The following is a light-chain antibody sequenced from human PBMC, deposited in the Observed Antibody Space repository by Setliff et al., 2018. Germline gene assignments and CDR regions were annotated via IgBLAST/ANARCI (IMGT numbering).Light chain of an antibody. CDR3: SSYTSSSTQV. Sequence: QSVLTQPRSVSGSPGRSVTISYTGTSSDVGAYNYVSWYQQHPGKVPKLMIYDVSNRPSGVSNRFSGSKSGNKASLTISGLQAEDEADYYCSSYTSSSTQVFGTGTKVTVL. CDR2: DVS. J-gene: IGLJ1*01. V-gene: IGLV2-14*01. CDR1: SSDVGAYNY.